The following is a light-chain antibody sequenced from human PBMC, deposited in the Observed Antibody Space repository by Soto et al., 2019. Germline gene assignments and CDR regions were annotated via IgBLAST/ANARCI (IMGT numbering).Light chain of an antibody. Sequence: QSALTQPASVSGSPGQSITISCTGTGSDVGGYNYVSWYQQHPGKAPKLMIYDVSNRTSGVSNRFSGSKSGNTASLTISGLQAEDEAAYYCSSYTSSSSVVFSGGTKLTVL. J-gene: IGLJ2*01. CDR1: GSDVGGYNY. CDR3: SSYTSSSSVV. CDR2: DVS. V-gene: IGLV2-14*01.